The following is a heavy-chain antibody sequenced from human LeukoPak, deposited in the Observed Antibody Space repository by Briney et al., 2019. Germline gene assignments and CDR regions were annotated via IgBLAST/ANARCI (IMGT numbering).Heavy chain of an antibody. Sequence: PGGSLRLSCAASGLTFSSYSMNWVRQDPGNGLEYDSSISSSSSYIYYADSVKGRFTISRDNAKNSLYLQMNSLRAEDTAVYYCARAGCSGGSCYSYYFDYWGQGTLVTVSS. J-gene: IGHJ4*02. CDR1: GLTFSSYS. V-gene: IGHV3-21*01. D-gene: IGHD2-15*01. CDR3: ARAGCSGGSCYSYYFDY. CDR2: ISSSSSYI.